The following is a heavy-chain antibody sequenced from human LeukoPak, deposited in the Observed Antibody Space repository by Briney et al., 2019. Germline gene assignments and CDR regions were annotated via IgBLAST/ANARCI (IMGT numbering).Heavy chain of an antibody. Sequence: ASVKVSCKASEYSVTTYVMNWVRQAPGQGLEWMGWINTHTGNATYAQGFTGRFVLSLDTSVRTAYLQISSLRSEDTAVYYCASSIAARPANFDYWGQGTLVTVSS. J-gene: IGHJ4*02. D-gene: IGHD6-6*01. CDR1: EYSVTTYV. V-gene: IGHV7-4-1*02. CDR2: INTHTGNA. CDR3: ASSIAARPANFDY.